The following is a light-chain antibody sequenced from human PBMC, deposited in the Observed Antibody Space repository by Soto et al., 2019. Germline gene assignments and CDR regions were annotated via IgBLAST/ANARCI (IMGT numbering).Light chain of an antibody. CDR1: QSVSGSY. V-gene: IGKV3-20*01. CDR2: GAS. Sequence: EIVLTQSPGTLSLSPGERATLSCRASQSVSGSYLAWYQRKPGRPPRLLIYGASSRATDIPGRFSGSGSGTDFTLTITRLAPEDFAVYYCQQYGSSPPTFGQGTRVEIK. J-gene: IGKJ1*01. CDR3: QQYGSSPPT.